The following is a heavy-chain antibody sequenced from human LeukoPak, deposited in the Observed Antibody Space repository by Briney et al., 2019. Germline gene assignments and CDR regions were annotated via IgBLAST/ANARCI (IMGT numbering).Heavy chain of an antibody. D-gene: IGHD3-22*01. Sequence: GESLKISCKGSGYSFTSYWIGWARQMPGKGLKWMGITYPGDSDTRYSPSFQGQVTISADKSISTAYLQWSSLKASDTAMYYCARRPYYYDSSGYGYYYYGMDVWGQGTTVTVSS. CDR3: ARRPYYYDSSGYGYYYYGMDV. CDR1: GYSFTSYW. CDR2: TYPGDSDT. J-gene: IGHJ6*02. V-gene: IGHV5-51*01.